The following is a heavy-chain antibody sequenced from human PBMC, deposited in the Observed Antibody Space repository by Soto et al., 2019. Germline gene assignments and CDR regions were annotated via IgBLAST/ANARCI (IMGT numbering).Heavy chain of an antibody. Sequence: ASVKVSCKASGYIFTTYQMHWVRQAPGRGLEWMGWISAYNGNTNYAQKLQGRVTMTTDTSTSTAYMELRSLRSDDTAVYYCARSGYYTXRVFPIINSNYYYGTDVWGQGTTVTVSS. CDR1: GYIFTTYQ. V-gene: IGHV1-18*04. D-gene: IGHD3-3*01. CDR3: ARSGYYTXRVFPIINSNYYYGTDV. J-gene: IGHJ6*02. CDR2: ISAYNGNT.